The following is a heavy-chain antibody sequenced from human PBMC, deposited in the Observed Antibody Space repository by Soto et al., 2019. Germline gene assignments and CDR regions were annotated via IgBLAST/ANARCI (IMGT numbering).Heavy chain of an antibody. J-gene: IGHJ4*02. CDR2: IIPIIGVT. Sequence: QVQLVQSGAEVKRPGSSVKVSCESSGDTFNSYVISWVQQAPGQGLEWMGGIIPIIGVTHYVQKFQGRVTISALSSTGTAYMELTNLGFEDTALYYCARESLGAKGADHWGQGTLVTVSS. D-gene: IGHD3-16*01. V-gene: IGHV1-69*17. CDR1: GDTFNSYV. CDR3: ARESLGAKGADH.